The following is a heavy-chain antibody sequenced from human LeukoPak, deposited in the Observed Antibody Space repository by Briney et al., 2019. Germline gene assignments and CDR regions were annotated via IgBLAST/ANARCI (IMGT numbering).Heavy chain of an antibody. CDR2: ISAYNGNT. CDR3: AVCVAAGTVYAYYFDY. CDR1: GYTLTSLC. Sequence: EASVKVLCKASGYTLTSLCNRRGRQGPGQGAGGVGWISAYNGNTNYAQKLQGRVTMTTDTSTSTAYMEPRSLRSDDTAVYYCAVCVAAGTVYAYYFDYWGQGTLVTVSS. V-gene: IGHV1-18*01. J-gene: IGHJ4*02. D-gene: IGHD6-13*01.